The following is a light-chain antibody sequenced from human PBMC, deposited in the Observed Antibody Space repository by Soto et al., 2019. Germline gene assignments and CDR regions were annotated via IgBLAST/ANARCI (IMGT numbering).Light chain of an antibody. CDR2: AAS. CDR3: PQLSISFRA. J-gene: IGKJ4*01. Sequence: DIQMTQSPSSLSASVGDRVTITCRASQSISTYLNWYQQKPGKAPRLLIYAASTLQSGVPSRFSGGRSGTEFTLTISSLQPQDFATYYCPQLSISFRAFCGGTKVEIK. V-gene: IGKV1-39*01. CDR1: QSISTY.